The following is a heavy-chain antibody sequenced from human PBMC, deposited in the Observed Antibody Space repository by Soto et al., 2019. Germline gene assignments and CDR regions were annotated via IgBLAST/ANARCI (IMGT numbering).Heavy chain of an antibody. V-gene: IGHV3-48*02. CDR3: AASLSGSGLSFDY. J-gene: IGHJ4*02. D-gene: IGHD3-10*01. Sequence: PGGSLRLSCAASGFIFSTYSMNWVRQAPGKGLEWVSYISSSGSAKYYTDSVKGRLTISRDNAKNSLYLQMNSLRDEDTAVYYCAASLSGSGLSFDYWGQGTLVTSPQ. CDR2: ISSSGSAK. CDR1: GFIFSTYS.